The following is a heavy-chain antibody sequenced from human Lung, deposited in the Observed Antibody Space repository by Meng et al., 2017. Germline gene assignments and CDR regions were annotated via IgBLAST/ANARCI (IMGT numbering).Heavy chain of an antibody. CDR1: GYNFPDYY. J-gene: IGHJ4*02. D-gene: IGHD6-13*01. V-gene: IGHV1-2*06. CDR2: IDPKSGDT. CDR3: ARDEDISAAGKLFGDY. Sequence: QVWLVQSGAEVKKPGVSVKVACKPSGYNFPDYYIHWVRLAPGQGLEWMGHIDPKSGDTRYAQKFQGRVTMTGDTSIGTAYMELTGLRSDDTALYYCARDEDISAAGKLFGDYWGQGTLVTVSS.